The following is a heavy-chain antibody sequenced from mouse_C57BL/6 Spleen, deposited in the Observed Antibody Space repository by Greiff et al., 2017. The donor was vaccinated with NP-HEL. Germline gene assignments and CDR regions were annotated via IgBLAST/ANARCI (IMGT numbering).Heavy chain of an antibody. J-gene: IGHJ4*01. CDR1: GFTFSSYG. D-gene: IGHD3-3*01. Sequence: EVMLVESGGDLVKPGGSLKLSCAASGFTFSSYGMSWVRQTPDKRLEWVATISSGGSYTYYPDSVKGRFTISRDKAKNTLYLQMSRLKSEDTAMYYCARRLGDAMDYWGQGTSVTVSS. V-gene: IGHV5-6*02. CDR2: ISSGGSYT. CDR3: ARRLGDAMDY.